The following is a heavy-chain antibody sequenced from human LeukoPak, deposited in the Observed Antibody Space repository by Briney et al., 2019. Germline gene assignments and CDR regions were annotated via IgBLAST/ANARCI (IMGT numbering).Heavy chain of an antibody. D-gene: IGHD6-19*01. Sequence: SETLSLTCTVSGGSISSSSYYWGWIRHPPGKGLEWIGSIYYSGSTYYNPSLKSRVTISVDTSKNQFSLKLSSVTAADTAVYYCARLMTGYSSGWYYYFDYWGQGTLVTVSS. CDR2: IYYSGST. J-gene: IGHJ4*02. V-gene: IGHV4-39*01. CDR3: ARLMTGYSSGWYYYFDY. CDR1: GGSISSSSYY.